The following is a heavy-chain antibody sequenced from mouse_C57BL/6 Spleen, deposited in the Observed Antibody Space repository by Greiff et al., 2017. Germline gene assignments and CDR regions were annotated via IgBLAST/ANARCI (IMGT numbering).Heavy chain of an antibody. V-gene: IGHV1-42*01. Sequence: VQLKESGPELVKPGASVKISCKASGYSFTGYYMNWVKQSPEKSLEWIGEINPSTGGTTYNQKFKAKATLTVDKSSSTAYMQLKSLTSEDSAVYYCARRADGYPFAYWGQGTLVTVSA. D-gene: IGHD2-3*01. CDR2: INPSTGGT. J-gene: IGHJ3*01. CDR3: ARRADGYPFAY. CDR1: GYSFTGYY.